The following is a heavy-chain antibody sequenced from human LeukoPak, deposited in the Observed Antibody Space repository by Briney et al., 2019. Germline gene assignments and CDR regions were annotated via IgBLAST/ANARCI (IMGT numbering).Heavy chain of an antibody. Sequence: GGSLRHSCSASGFTFSNYAMHWVRQAPGKGLEYVSAISYNGGSTYYADSVKGRFTISRDNSKNTLYLQMSSLRAEDTAVYYCVRGRFCSTASCYDAFDIWGQGTMVTVSS. V-gene: IGHV3-64D*06. D-gene: IGHD2-2*01. CDR2: ISYNGGST. CDR3: VRGRFCSTASCYDAFDI. J-gene: IGHJ3*02. CDR1: GFTFSNYA.